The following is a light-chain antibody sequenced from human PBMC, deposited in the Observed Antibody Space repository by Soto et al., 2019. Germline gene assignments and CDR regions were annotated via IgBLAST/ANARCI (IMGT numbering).Light chain of an antibody. CDR3: SSYTRSSTLV. V-gene: IGLV2-14*03. CDR2: DVH. CDR1: SSDVGYYNY. Sequence: QSALTQPASVSGSPGQSITISCTGTSSDVGYYNYVSWYQQHPGKAPKLMIYDVHYRPSGVSDRFSVSKSGNTASLTLSGLQAEDEADYYCSSYTRSSTLVFGTGTKLTVL. J-gene: IGLJ1*01.